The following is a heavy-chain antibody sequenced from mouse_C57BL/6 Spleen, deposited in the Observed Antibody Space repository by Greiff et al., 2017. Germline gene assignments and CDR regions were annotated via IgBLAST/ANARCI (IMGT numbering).Heavy chain of an antibody. V-gene: IGHV1-20*01. CDR2: INPYNGDT. Sequence: VQLQQSGPELVKPGDSVQISCKASGYSFTGYFMNWVMQSHGKSLEWIGRINPYNGDTFYNQKFKGKATLTVDKSSSTAHMELRSLTSEDSAVYYCAREDYDIYAMDYWGQGTSVTVSS. D-gene: IGHD2-4*01. CDR3: AREDYDIYAMDY. CDR1: GYSFTGYF. J-gene: IGHJ4*01.